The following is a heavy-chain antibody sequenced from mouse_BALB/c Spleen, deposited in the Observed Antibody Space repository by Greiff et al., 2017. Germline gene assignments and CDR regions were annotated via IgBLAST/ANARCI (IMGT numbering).Heavy chain of an antibody. D-gene: IGHD2-1*01. CDR2: ISCYNGAT. CDR3: ARYYGNYFHFDY. J-gene: IGHJ2*01. CDR1: GYSFTGYY. Sequence: EVQLQQSGPELVKTGASVKISCKASGYSFTGYYMHWVKQSHGKSLEWIGYISCYNGATSYNQKFKGKATMTVDKSSSTAYMELARLTSEDSAIYYCARYYGNYFHFDYWGQGTTLTVSS. V-gene: IGHV1-31*01.